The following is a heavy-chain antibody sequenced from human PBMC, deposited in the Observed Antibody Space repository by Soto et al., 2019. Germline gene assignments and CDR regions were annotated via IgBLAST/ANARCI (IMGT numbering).Heavy chain of an antibody. V-gene: IGHV3-9*01. D-gene: IGHD3-3*01. CDR3: VKEKLYGNYEYYFDS. CDR1: GFSFRNYG. Sequence: PGGSLRLSCAASGFSFRNYGMHWVRRVPGKGLEWVSGISWHSGTIGYADSVRGRFTISRDNAKNSLYLQMNSLRPEDTALYYCVKEKLYGNYEYYFDSWGQGTLVTVSS. CDR2: ISWHSGTI. J-gene: IGHJ4*02.